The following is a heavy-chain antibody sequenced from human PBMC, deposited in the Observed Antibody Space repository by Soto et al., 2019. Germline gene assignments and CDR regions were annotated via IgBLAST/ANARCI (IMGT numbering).Heavy chain of an antibody. Sequence: QVQLVQSGAEVKKPGASVKVSCKASGYTFTSYDINWVRQATGQGLEWMGWMNPNSGNTGYAQKFQGRVTRTRNTSISTAYMELGSLRSEDTAVYYCARVLYYDILTGYSRDYWGQGTLVTVSS. D-gene: IGHD3-9*01. V-gene: IGHV1-8*01. CDR2: MNPNSGNT. J-gene: IGHJ4*02. CDR3: ARVLYYDILTGYSRDY. CDR1: GYTFTSYD.